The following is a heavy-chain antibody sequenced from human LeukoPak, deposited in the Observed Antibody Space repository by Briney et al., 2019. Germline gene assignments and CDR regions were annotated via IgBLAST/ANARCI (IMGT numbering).Heavy chain of an antibody. CDR1: GGTFSSYA. V-gene: IGHV1-69*13. CDR2: IIPIFGTA. Sequence: SVKVSCKASGGTFSSYAISWVRQAPGQGLEWMGGIIPIFGTANYAQKFQGRVTITADESTSTTYMELSSLRSEDTAVYYCARVNSLHYYYYMNVWGKGTTATISS. D-gene: IGHD4-23*01. CDR3: ARVNSLHYYYYMNV. J-gene: IGHJ6*03.